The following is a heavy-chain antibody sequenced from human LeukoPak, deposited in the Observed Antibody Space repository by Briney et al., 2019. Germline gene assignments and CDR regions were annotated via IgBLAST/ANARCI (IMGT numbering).Heavy chain of an antibody. CDR1: GFTFSDYY. J-gene: IGHJ5*02. D-gene: IGHD2-2*01. CDR2: ISSSGSTI. Sequence: GGSLRLSCAASGFTFSDYYMSWIRQAPGKGLEWVSYISSSGSTIYYADSVKGRFTISRDNAKNSLYLQMNSLRAEDTAVYYCARGSEVVAAANNWFDPWGQGTLVTVSS. CDR3: ARGSEVVAAANNWFDP. V-gene: IGHV3-11*04.